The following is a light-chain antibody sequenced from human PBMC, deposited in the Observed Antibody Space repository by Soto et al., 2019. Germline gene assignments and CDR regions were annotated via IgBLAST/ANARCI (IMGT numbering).Light chain of an antibody. CDR1: QSINNY. CDR3: QQSLTMPIT. CDR2: SAS. V-gene: IGKV1-39*01. J-gene: IGKJ5*01. Sequence: DIQMTQSPAPLSVSVGDRVTITCRASQSINNYLNWYLQRPGQAPKLLIRSASTLQRGVPSRFSGSGSRTEFTLTIADLQPDDFGTYYCQQSLTMPITFGHGTRLDIK.